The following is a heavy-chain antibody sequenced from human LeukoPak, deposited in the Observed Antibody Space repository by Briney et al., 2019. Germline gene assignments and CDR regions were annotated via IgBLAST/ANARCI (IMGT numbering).Heavy chain of an antibody. J-gene: IGHJ3*02. V-gene: IGHV3-23*01. CDR1: GFTSISYE. CDR3: EKDIRDFAPLGAFDI. CDR2: IIGCSGST. D-gene: IGHD2-2*02. Sequence: SLRLSCAASGFTSISYEKYCFSQPPRGGLLWFSGIIGCSGSTYYTDSVKGRVTISGDTSKNTLSLQMNSLTAADTAVYYCEKDIRDFAPLGAFDIWGQGTMVTVSS.